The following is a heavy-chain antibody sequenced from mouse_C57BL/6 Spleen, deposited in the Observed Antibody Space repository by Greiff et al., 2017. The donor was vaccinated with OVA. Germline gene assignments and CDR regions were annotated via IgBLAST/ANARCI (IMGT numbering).Heavy chain of an antibody. CDR1: GYTFTSYW. Sequence: QVQLQQPGAELVMPGASVKLSCKASGYTFTSYWMHWVKQRPGQGLEWIGEIDPSDSYTNYNQKFKGKSTLTVDKSSSTAYMQLSSLTSEDSAGYYCARGAPVYFDYWGQGTTLTVSS. CDR3: ARGAPVYFDY. CDR2: IDPSDSYT. J-gene: IGHJ2*01. V-gene: IGHV1-69*01.